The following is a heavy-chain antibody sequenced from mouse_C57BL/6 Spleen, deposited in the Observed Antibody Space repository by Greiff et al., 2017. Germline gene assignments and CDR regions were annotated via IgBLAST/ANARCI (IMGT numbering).Heavy chain of an antibody. Sequence: QFQLQQSGAELVRPGTSVKVSCKASGYAFTNYLIEWVKQRPGQGLEWIGVINPGSGGTNYNEKFKGKATLTADKSSSTAYMQLSSLTSEDSAVYFCAREWGSYYFDYWGQGTTLTVSS. V-gene: IGHV1-54*01. CDR1: GYAFTNYL. J-gene: IGHJ2*01. CDR3: AREWGSYYFDY. CDR2: INPGSGGT.